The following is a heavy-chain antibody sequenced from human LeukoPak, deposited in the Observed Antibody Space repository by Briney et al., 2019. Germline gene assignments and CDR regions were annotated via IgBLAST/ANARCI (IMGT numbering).Heavy chain of an antibody. CDR1: GYTFTGYY. J-gene: IGHJ6*03. V-gene: IGHV1-2*02. CDR3: ARDGELDPDYYYYMDV. CDR2: INPNSGGT. Sequence: ASVKVSCKASGYTFTGYYIHWVRQAPGQGLEYMGWINPNSGGTNYAQKFQGRVTMTRDTSISTAYMELSRLRSDDTAVYYCARDGELDPDYYYYMDVWGKGTTVTVSS. D-gene: IGHD1-26*01.